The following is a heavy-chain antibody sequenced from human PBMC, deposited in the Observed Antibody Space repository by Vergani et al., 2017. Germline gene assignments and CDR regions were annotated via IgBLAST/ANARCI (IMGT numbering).Heavy chain of an antibody. D-gene: IGHD1-26*01. V-gene: IGHV5-51*01. J-gene: IGHJ3*02. CDR2: IYPGDSDT. CDR3: ARRGSYGDAFDI. CDR1: RYIFSNFW. Sequence: EKQLVQSGSETKKPGESLKISCQAFRYIFSNFWIGWVRQRPGRGLEWMGIIYPGDSDTRYSPSFQGQVTISADKSISTAYLQWSSLKASDTAMYYCARRGSYGDAFDIWGQGTMVTVSS.